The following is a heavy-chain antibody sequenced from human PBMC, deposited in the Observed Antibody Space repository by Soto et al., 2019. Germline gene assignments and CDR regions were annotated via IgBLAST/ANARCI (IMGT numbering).Heavy chain of an antibody. CDR2: ISAYNGNT. CDR1: GYTFTSYG. Sequence: ASVKVSCKASGYTFTSYGISWVRQAPGQGLEWMGWISAYNGNTNYAQKLQGRVTMTTDTSTSTAYMELRSLRSDDTAVYYCAGLYCSSTSCYKGGWFDPWGQGTLVTVSS. V-gene: IGHV1-18*01. J-gene: IGHJ5*02. CDR3: AGLYCSSTSCYKGGWFDP. D-gene: IGHD2-2*02.